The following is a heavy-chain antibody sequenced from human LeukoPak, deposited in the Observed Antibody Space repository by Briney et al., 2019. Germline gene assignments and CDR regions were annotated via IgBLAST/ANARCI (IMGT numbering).Heavy chain of an antibody. Sequence: GGSLRLSCAASGFTFNSYEMNWVRQAPGKGLEWVSSISGSGDNMDYADSVKGRFTISRDNSENTLYLQMNSLRGEDTAVYYCARDGYSGSYYRLYYFFMDVWGKGTTVTVSS. V-gene: IGHV3-23*01. CDR3: ARDGYSGSYYRLYYFFMDV. J-gene: IGHJ6*03. D-gene: IGHD1-26*01. CDR2: ISGSGDNM. CDR1: GFTFNSYE.